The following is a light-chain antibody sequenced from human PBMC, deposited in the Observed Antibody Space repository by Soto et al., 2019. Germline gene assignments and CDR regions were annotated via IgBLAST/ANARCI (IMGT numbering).Light chain of an antibody. CDR1: QGISTY. CDR2: AAS. Sequence: DIQKTQSPSSLSASVGDRVTITCRASQGISTYVVWYQQKPGTVPKLLIFAASTLQSGVPSRFSGSGSGTDFTLTISSLQPEDVATYYCQNYNGAPWTFGQGTKVEIK. CDR3: QNYNGAPWT. J-gene: IGKJ1*01. V-gene: IGKV1-27*01.